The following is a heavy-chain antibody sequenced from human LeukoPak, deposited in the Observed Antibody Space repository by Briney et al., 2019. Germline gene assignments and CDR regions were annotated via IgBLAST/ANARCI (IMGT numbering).Heavy chain of an antibody. Sequence: SETLSLTCTVSGGSVSSGSYYWSWIRQPPGKGLEWIGYIYYSGSTNYNPSLKSRVTISVDTSKNQFSLKLSSVTAAGTAVYYCARDSSSRTDAFDIWGQGTMVTVSS. J-gene: IGHJ3*02. V-gene: IGHV4-61*01. CDR1: GGSVSSGSYY. D-gene: IGHD6-13*01. CDR2: IYYSGST. CDR3: ARDSSSRTDAFDI.